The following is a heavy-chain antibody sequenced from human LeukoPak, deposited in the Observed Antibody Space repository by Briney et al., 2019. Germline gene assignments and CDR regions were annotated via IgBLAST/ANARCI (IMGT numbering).Heavy chain of an antibody. Sequence: GGSLRLSCTASGFTFGDYAVSWVRQAPGKGLEWEGFIRSKAYGVTTEYAASVKGRFTISRDDSKSIAFLQMNSLKTEDTAVYYCSREPGYYIDYWGQGTLVTVSS. CDR2: IRSKAYGVTT. CDR3: SREPGYYIDY. CDR1: GFTFGDYA. V-gene: IGHV3-49*04. D-gene: IGHD6-13*01. J-gene: IGHJ4*02.